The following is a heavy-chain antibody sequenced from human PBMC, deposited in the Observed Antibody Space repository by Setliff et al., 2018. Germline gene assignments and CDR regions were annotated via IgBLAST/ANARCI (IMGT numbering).Heavy chain of an antibody. D-gene: IGHD6-6*01. CDR3: ARGRNVAARLLDS. Sequence: PSETLSLTCTVSGASITNINYYWGLIRQPPGKGLEWVGEINHTGTTKYNPSLQSRVTISIDTSKDQFSLTVTSVTAADTAMYYCARGRNVAARLLDSWGQGTLVTVSS. CDR2: INHTGTT. V-gene: IGHV4-39*07. CDR1: GASITNINYY. J-gene: IGHJ4*02.